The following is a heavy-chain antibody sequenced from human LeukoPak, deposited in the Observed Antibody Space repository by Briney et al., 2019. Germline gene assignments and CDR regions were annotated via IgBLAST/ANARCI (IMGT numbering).Heavy chain of an antibody. Sequence: GGSLRLSCAASGFTFSNAWMSWVRQAPGPGLEWVGRVKSKTDGATTDYAAPEKGRFTILTNDSKKPLYLQMTSLKTEDTAVYYCTTDPHYYDSSGYFFPPLSWGQGTLVTVSS. CDR2: VKSKTDGATT. V-gene: IGHV3-15*01. D-gene: IGHD3-22*01. CDR3: TTDPHYYDSSGYFFPPLS. CDR1: GFTFSNAW. J-gene: IGHJ4*02.